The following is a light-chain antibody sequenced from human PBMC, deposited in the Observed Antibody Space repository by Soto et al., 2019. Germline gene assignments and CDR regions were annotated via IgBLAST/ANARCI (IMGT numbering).Light chain of an antibody. V-gene: IGLV1-47*01. CDR3: ATWDDSLRVVL. J-gene: IGLJ2*01. CDR2: RNN. CDR1: RSNIGSNY. Sequence: QSVLTQPPSASGTPGQRVTISCSGGRSNIGSNYVYWYHHLPGTTPKLLIYRNNQRPSGVPDRLSASKSGTSAALAISGLRSEDAALYYCATWDDSLRVVLFGGGTKLTVL.